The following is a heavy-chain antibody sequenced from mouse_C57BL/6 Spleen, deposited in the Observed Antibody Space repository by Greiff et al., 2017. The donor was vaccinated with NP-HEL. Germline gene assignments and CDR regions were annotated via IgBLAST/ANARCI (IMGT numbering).Heavy chain of an antibody. Sequence: EVKLVESGPGLVKPSQSLSLTCSVTGYSITSGYYWNWIRQFPGNKLEWMGYISYDGSNNYNPSLKNRISITRDTSKNQFFLKVNSVTTEDTATYYCARGSHYYGSSPYWYFDVWGTGTTVTVSS. D-gene: IGHD1-1*01. CDR2: ISYDGSN. V-gene: IGHV3-6*01. CDR1: GYSITSGYY. J-gene: IGHJ1*03. CDR3: ARGSHYYGSSPYWYFDV.